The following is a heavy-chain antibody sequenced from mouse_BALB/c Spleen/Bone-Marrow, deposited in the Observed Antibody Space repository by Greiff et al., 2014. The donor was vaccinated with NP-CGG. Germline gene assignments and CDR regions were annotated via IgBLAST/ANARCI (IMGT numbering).Heavy chain of an antibody. Sequence: VQLKESGGGLVQPGGSLKLSCAASGFTFSNYGMSWVRQTPDKRLELVANINSNGDSIYYPDSVKGRFTISRGNAKNTLSLQMSSLKSEYTAMYHCVRGFDHQSWFAYWGQGTLVTVSA. V-gene: IGHV5-6-3*01. CDR1: GFTFSNYG. CDR2: INSNGDSI. J-gene: IGHJ3*01. CDR3: VRGFDHQSWFAY.